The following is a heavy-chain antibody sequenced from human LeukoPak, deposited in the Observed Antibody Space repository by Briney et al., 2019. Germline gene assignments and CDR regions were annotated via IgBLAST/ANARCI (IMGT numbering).Heavy chain of an antibody. CDR1: GFTFSSYD. J-gene: IGHJ3*02. V-gene: IGHV3-13*04. CDR2: IGTAGDT. CDR3: AGVNMDRGAAFDI. Sequence: GGSLRLSCAASGFTFSSYDTHWVRQATGQGLEWVSAIGTAGDTYYPGSVKGRFTISRGNAKNSLYLQMNSLRAGDTAVYYCAGVNMDRGAAFDIWGQGTKVTVSS. D-gene: IGHD3-10*01.